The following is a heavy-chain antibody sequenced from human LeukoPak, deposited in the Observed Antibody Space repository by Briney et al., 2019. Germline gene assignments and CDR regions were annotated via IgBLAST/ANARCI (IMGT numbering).Heavy chain of an antibody. CDR3: ASITMIVVVYYFDY. CDR1: GFTFSSYA. V-gene: IGHV3-23*01. J-gene: IGHJ4*02. CDR2: ISGSGGST. D-gene: IGHD3-22*01. Sequence: PGGSLRLSCAASGFTFSSYAMSWVRQAPGKGLEWVSAISGSGGSTSYADSVKGRFTISRDNSKNTLYLQMNSLRAEDTAVYYCASITMIVVVYYFDYWGQGTLVTVSS.